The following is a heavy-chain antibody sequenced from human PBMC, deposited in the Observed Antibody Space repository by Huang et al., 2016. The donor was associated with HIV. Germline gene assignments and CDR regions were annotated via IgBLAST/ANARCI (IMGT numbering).Heavy chain of an antibody. Sequence: QVQLVQSGAEVKKPGASVKVSCKASGYTFTSYDINWVRQATGQGLAGKGWRNPNSGNTGYAQKCQGRVTITRNTSISTAYMELSSLRSEDTAVYYCARGGRSSWLGYYYYYYMDVWGKGTTVTVSS. V-gene: IGHV1-8*03. CDR1: GYTFTSYD. J-gene: IGHJ6*03. D-gene: IGHD6-13*01. CDR2: RNPNSGNT. CDR3: ARGGRSSWLGYYYYYYMDV.